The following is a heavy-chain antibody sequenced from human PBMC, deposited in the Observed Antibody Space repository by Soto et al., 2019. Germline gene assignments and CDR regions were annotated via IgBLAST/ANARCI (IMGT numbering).Heavy chain of an antibody. Sequence: EASVKVSCKASGGTFSSYTISWVRQAPGQGLEWMGRIIPILGIANYAQKFQGRVTITADKSTSTAYMELSSLRSEDTAVYYCASGRRDVLLWFGESDYYMDVWGKGTTVTVSS. V-gene: IGHV1-69*02. CDR2: IIPILGIA. J-gene: IGHJ6*03. D-gene: IGHD3-10*01. CDR3: ASGRRDVLLWFGESDYYMDV. CDR1: GGTFSSYT.